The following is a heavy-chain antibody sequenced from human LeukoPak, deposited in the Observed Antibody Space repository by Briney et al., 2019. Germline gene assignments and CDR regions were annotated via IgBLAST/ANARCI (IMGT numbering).Heavy chain of an antibody. CDR3: ARGGSGYSYGFSWYCSGGNCNVHLDY. V-gene: IGHV7-4-1*02. D-gene: IGHD2-15*01. CDR2: INTNTGNP. J-gene: IGHJ4*02. Sequence: ASVKVSCKASGYTFTSYAMNWVRQAPGQGLECMGWINTNTGNPPYAQAFTGRFVFSLDASVSTAYLQISSLKAEDTAVYYCARGGSGYSYGFSWYCSGGNCNVHLDYWGQGTLVTVSS. CDR1: GYTFTSYA.